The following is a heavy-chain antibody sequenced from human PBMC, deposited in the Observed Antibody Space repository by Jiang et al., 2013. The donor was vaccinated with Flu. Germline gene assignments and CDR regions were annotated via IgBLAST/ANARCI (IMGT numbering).Heavy chain of an antibody. CDR2: TYYRSKWYN. D-gene: IGHD1-7*01. V-gene: IGHV6-1*01. CDR3: ARDNWNYESHWFDP. Sequence: SRGLEWLGRTYYRSKWYNDYAVSVKSRITINPDTSKNQFSLQLNSVTPEDTAVYYCARDNWNYESHWFDPWGQGTLVTVSS. J-gene: IGHJ5*02.